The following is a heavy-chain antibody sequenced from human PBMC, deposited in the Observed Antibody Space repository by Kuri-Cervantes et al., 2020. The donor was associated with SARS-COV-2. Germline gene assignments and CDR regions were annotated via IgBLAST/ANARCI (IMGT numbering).Heavy chain of an antibody. D-gene: IGHD3-3*01. Sequence: SVKLSCKASGGTFNNYAISWVRQAPAQGLEWMGEVIPVFTTPTYAQKLHGRVTLSPDESTSIVYMELSSLTSENMTMYYCACTHRSFDYWSGKTPFDNWGQGTLVTVSS. CDR2: VIPVFTTP. CDR3: ACTHRSFDYWSGKTPFDN. CDR1: GGTFNNYA. J-gene: IGHJ4*02. V-gene: IGHV1-69*13.